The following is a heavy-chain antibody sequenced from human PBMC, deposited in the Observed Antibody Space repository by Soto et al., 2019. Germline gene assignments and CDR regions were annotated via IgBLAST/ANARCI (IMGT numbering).Heavy chain of an antibody. CDR3: AKRGVVIHYFDY. Sequence: GGSLRLSCAASGFTFSSYSMSWVRQAPGKGLEWVSGFRSSGDDGTTYYADSVKGRFTISRDNSKNTLFLQMNSLRAEDTAIYYCAKRGVVIHYFDYWGQGTLVSVSS. CDR1: GFTFSSYS. CDR2: FRSSGDDGTT. D-gene: IGHD3-3*01. J-gene: IGHJ4*02. V-gene: IGHV3-23*01.